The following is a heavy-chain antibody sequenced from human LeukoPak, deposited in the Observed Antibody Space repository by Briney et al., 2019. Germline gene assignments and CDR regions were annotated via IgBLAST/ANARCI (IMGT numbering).Heavy chain of an antibody. J-gene: IGHJ4*02. D-gene: IGHD3-10*01. Sequence: PSQTLSLTCTVSSGSISSGSFSWNWIRQPPGKGLEWIGYIYYSGSSYYNPSLNSQFTISVDASKNQFSLELSSVTAADTAVYYCARVSAAQYFDYWGQGTLVTVSS. CDR2: IYYSGSS. CDR3: ARVSAAQYFDY. V-gene: IGHV4-30-4*07. CDR1: SGSISSGSFS.